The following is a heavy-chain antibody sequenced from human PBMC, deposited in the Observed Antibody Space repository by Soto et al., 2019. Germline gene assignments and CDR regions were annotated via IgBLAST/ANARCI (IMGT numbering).Heavy chain of an antibody. CDR3: ARGPTGIAVAANWFDP. D-gene: IGHD6-19*01. J-gene: IGHJ5*02. V-gene: IGHV3-48*02. CDR1: GFTFSSYS. Sequence: HPGGSLRLSCAASGFTFSSYSMNWVRQAPGKGLEWVSYISSSSSTIYYADSVKGRFTISRDNAKNSLYLQMNSLRDEDTAVYYCARGPTGIAVAANWFDPWGQGTLVTVSS. CDR2: ISSSSSTI.